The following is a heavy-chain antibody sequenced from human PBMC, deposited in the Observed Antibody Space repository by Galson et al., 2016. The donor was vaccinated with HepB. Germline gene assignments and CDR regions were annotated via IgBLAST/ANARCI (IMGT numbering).Heavy chain of an antibody. CDR1: GGSIVGSAFY. CDR2: ISYTGNT. Sequence: ETLSLTCTVSGGSIVGSAFYWVWIRQPPEKGLELVGSISYTGNTYYNPSLQSRLTISVDTSQNQFSLKLTSVTAADTAVYYCARRENYSHYYMDAWGKGATVTVSS. D-gene: IGHD1-7*01. CDR3: ARRENYSHYYMDA. V-gene: IGHV4-39*01. J-gene: IGHJ6*03.